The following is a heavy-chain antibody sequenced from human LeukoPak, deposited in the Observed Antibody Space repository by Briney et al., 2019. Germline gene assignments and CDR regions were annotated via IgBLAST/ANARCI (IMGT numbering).Heavy chain of an antibody. CDR2: ISGSGGST. J-gene: IGHJ4*02. CDR3: ANRPTVTTFAPDY. D-gene: IGHD4-17*01. CDR1: GFTFSNYA. V-gene: IGHV3-23*01. Sequence: GGSLRLSCAASGFTFSNYAMSWVRQVAGKGLEWVSAISGSGGSTYYADSVKGRFTISRDNSKNTLYLQMNSLRAEDTAVYYCANRPTVTTFAPDYWGQGTLVTVSS.